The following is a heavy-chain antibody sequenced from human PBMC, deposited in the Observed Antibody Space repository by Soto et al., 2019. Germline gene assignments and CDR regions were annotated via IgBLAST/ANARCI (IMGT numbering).Heavy chain of an antibody. V-gene: IGHV4-34*01. Sequence: SETLSLTCAVYGGSFSGYYWSWIRQPPGKGLGWIGEINHSGSTNYNPSLKSRVTISVDTSKNQFSLKLSSVTAADTAVYYCARGRGRDGYRHPPGFDYWGQGTLVTVSS. CDR2: INHSGST. CDR1: GGSFSGYY. D-gene: IGHD3-16*01. J-gene: IGHJ4*02. CDR3: ARGRGRDGYRHPPGFDY.